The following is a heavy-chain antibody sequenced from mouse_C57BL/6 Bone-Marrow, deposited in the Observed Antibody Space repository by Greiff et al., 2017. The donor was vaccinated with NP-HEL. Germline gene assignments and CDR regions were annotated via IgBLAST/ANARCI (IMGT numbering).Heavy chain of an antibody. CDR2: ISSGSSTI. CDR3: ARGGITTVVARYFDV. D-gene: IGHD1-1*01. Sequence: VQLKESGGGLVKPGGSLKLSCAASGFTFSDYGMHWVRQAPEKGLEWVAYISSGSSTIYYADTVKGRFTISRDNAKNTLFLQMTSLRSEDTAMYYCARGGITTVVARYFDVWGTGTTVTVSS. CDR1: GFTFSDYG. J-gene: IGHJ1*03. V-gene: IGHV5-17*01.